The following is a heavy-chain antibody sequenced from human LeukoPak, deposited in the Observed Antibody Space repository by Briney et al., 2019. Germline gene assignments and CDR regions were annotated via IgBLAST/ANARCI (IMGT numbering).Heavy chain of an antibody. CDR2: INSISSTI. CDR1: GFTFSRYS. Sequence: GGSLRLSCAASGFTFSRYSMNWVRQAPGKGLEWVSYINSISSTIYYADSVKGRFTISRDNAKNSLYLQMNSLRVEDTAVYYCAREEGGSGWYFDYWGQGNLVTVSS. V-gene: IGHV3-48*04. D-gene: IGHD6-19*01. J-gene: IGHJ4*02. CDR3: AREEGGSGWYFDY.